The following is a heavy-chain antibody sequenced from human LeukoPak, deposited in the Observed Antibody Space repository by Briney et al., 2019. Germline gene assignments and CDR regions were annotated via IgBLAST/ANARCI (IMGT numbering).Heavy chain of an antibody. CDR2: INHSGST. CDR3: AKGRSGSYYNSYGMDV. Sequence: PSETLSLTCAVYGGSFSGYYWSWIRQPPGKGLEWIGEINHSGSTNYNPSLKSRVTISVDMSKNQLSLKLSSVTAADTAVYYCAKGRSGSYYNSYGMDVWGKGTTVTVSS. CDR1: GGSFSGYY. J-gene: IGHJ6*04. D-gene: IGHD3-10*01. V-gene: IGHV4-34*01.